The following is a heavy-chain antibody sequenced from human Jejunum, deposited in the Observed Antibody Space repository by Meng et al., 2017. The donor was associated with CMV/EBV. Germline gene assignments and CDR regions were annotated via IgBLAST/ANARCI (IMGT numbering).Heavy chain of an antibody. Sequence: EVQLVESGGGLVKPGGSLRLSCAASGFTFSSYSMSWVRQAPGKGLEWVSSFSRDGVTILYADSVKGRFIISRDNAKNSLYLEMNSLRAEDTAVYYCARFESIGVTGNEYWGQGTLVTVSS. CDR1: GFTFSSYS. V-gene: IGHV3-21*01. J-gene: IGHJ4*02. CDR3: ARFESIGVTGNEY. CDR2: FSRDGVTI. D-gene: IGHD6-13*01.